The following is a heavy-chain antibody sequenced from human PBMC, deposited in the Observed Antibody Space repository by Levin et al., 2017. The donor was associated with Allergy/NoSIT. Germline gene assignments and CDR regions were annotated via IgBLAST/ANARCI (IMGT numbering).Heavy chain of an antibody. Sequence: SQTLSLTCTVSGGSISTYYWSWIRQPPGKGLEWIGYIYYSGSTNYKPSLKSRVTISVDTSKNQFSLKLSSVTAADTAVYYCGRASSSLYGMDVWGQGTTVTVSS. D-gene: IGHD6-13*01. V-gene: IGHV4-59*01. CDR2: IYYSGST. J-gene: IGHJ6*02. CDR1: GGSISTYY. CDR3: GRASSSLYGMDV.